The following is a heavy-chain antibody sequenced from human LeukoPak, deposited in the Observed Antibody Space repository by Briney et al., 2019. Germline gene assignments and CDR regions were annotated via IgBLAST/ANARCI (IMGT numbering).Heavy chain of an antibody. Sequence: GGSLRLSCAASGFTFSSYAMSWVSQAAGKGMEWVSGVIGSCCSTYYADSVKGRFTISRDNSKNTLYLQMNSLRAEDTAVYYCAKDLDIVATITGNWGQGTLVTVSS. CDR2: VIGSCCST. CDR1: GFTFSSYA. J-gene: IGHJ4*02. CDR3: AKDLDIVATITGN. D-gene: IGHD5-12*01. V-gene: IGHV3-23*01.